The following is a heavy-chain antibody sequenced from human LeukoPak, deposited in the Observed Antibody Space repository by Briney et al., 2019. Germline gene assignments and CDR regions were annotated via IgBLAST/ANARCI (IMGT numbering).Heavy chain of an antibody. CDR1: GYTFTGYY. CDR2: INPNSGGT. Sequence: ASVKVSCKASGYTFTGYYMHWVRQAPGQGLEWMGWINPNSGGTNYAQKFQGRVTMTRDTSISTAYMGLSRLRSDDTAVYYCARDPEADYYDSSGYYSYYFDYWGQGTLVTVSS. D-gene: IGHD3-22*01. V-gene: IGHV1-2*02. CDR3: ARDPEADYYDSSGYYSYYFDY. J-gene: IGHJ4*02.